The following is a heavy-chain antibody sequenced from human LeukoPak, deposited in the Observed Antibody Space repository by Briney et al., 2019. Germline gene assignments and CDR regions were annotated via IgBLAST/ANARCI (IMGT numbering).Heavy chain of an antibody. CDR2: ISGSGGST. Sequence: TGGSLRLSCAASGFTFSSYAMSWVRQAPGKGLEWVSAISGSGGSTYYADSVKGRFTISRDNSKNTLYLQMNSLRAEDTAVYCCAKVYSRMVATIIPEYFQHWGQGTLVTVSS. J-gene: IGHJ1*01. D-gene: IGHD5-12*01. CDR1: GFTFSSYA. V-gene: IGHV3-23*01. CDR3: AKVYSRMVATIIPEYFQH.